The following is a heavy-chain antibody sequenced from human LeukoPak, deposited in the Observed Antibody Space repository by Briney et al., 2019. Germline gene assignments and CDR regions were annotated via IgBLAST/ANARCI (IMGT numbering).Heavy chain of an antibody. D-gene: IGHD6-19*01. CDR1: GFSFSVYE. CDR2: ISSSGTTT. Sequence: SGGSLRLSCAASGFSFSVYEMHWVRQAPGKGLGWISDISSSGTTTYYADSMKGRFTISRDNTKNSLYLQMNRLRVEDTAIYYCTTLTVASNFDYWGQGTLVTVSS. J-gene: IGHJ4*02. V-gene: IGHV3-48*03. CDR3: TTLTVASNFDY.